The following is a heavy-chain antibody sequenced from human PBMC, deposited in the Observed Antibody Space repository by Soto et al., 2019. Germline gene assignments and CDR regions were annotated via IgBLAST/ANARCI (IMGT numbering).Heavy chain of an antibody. CDR1: GGSITSYY. D-gene: IGHD6-13*01. V-gene: IGHV4-59*12. J-gene: IGHJ5*02. CDR2: IYYSGST. CDR3: ARDNGRTAGPT. Sequence: SETLSLTCTVSGGSITSYYWSWIRQPPGKGLEWIGYIYYSGSTYYNPSLKSRVTISVDTSKNQFSLKLSSVTAADTAVYYCARDNGRTAGPTWGQGTLVTVSS.